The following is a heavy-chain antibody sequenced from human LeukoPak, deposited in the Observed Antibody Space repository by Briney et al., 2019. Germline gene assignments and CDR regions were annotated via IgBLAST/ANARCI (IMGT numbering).Heavy chain of an antibody. D-gene: IGHD6-19*01. CDR1: GFTFSSYN. Sequence: GGSLRLSCAASGFTFSSYNMNCVRQAPGKGLEWVSYITPSSSTIFYADSVEGRFTISRDNSKNTLYLQMNSLRAEDTAVYFCARSSGGWPSPYDYWGQGTLVAVSS. CDR2: ITPSSSTI. CDR3: ARSSGGWPSPYDY. V-gene: IGHV3-48*01. J-gene: IGHJ4*02.